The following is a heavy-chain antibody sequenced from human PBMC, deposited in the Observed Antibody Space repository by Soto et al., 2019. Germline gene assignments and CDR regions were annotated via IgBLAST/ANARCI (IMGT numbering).Heavy chain of an antibody. Sequence: QVHLVQSGAEVKKPGASVKVSCKASGYTFTSYGITWVRQAPGQGLKWMRWISAHNGNTDYAQKLKGRGIVTRDTSTSTAYMELRSLISDDTAVYYFARGRYGDYWGQGALVTVSS. J-gene: IGHJ4*02. CDR2: ISAHNGNT. V-gene: IGHV1-18*01. D-gene: IGHD1-1*01. CDR3: ARGRYGDY. CDR1: GYTFTSYG.